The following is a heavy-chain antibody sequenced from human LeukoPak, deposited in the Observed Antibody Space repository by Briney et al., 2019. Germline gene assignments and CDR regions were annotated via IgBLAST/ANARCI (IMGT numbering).Heavy chain of an antibody. D-gene: IGHD3-9*01. CDR2: INADNGNT. Sequence: ASVKVSCKASGYTFTSYAMHWVRQAPGQRLEWMGWINADNGNTKYSQKFQGRVTITRDTSASTAYMELSSLRSEDTAVYYCARDPYYDILTGHFSYLDVWGKGTTVTVSS. CDR3: ARDPYYDILTGHFSYLDV. J-gene: IGHJ6*03. V-gene: IGHV1-3*01. CDR1: GYTFTSYA.